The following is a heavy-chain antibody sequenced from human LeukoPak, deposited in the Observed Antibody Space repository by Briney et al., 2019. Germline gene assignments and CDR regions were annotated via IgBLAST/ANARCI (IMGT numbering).Heavy chain of an antibody. D-gene: IGHD2-2*01. V-gene: IGHV3-30*03. Sequence: GGSLRLACAASGFTFSTHGMSWVRQAPGKGLEWLTVISYDGSNTYYSDSVKGRFTISRDNAKNSLYLQMNSLRAEDTAVYYCARDQIVVVPAAPGGTYYFDSWGQGTLVTVSS. CDR1: GFTFSTHG. J-gene: IGHJ4*02. CDR3: ARDQIVVVPAAPGGTYYFDS. CDR2: ISYDGSNT.